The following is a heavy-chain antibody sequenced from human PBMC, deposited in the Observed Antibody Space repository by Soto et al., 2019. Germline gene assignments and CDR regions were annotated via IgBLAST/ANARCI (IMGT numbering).Heavy chain of an antibody. Sequence: QVQLVQSGAEVKKPGASVKVSCKASGYTFISNGISWVRQAPGQGLEWMGWISTYNGNTKYAKKFQGRVTMTTDASTSTAYMELRSLRSDDTAVYYCARDSDLERRSDWFFRGYNWFDPWGQGTLVTVSS. D-gene: IGHD3-9*01. CDR1: GYTFISNG. J-gene: IGHJ5*02. CDR2: ISTYNGNT. CDR3: ARDSDLERRSDWFFRGYNWFDP. V-gene: IGHV1-18*01.